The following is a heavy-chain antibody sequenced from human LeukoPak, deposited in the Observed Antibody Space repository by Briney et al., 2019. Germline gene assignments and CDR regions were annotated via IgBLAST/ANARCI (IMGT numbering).Heavy chain of an antibody. D-gene: IGHD3-22*01. CDR2: ISGSGGST. CDR3: ASTPRYYDSSGYFKGYAFDI. J-gene: IGHJ3*02. V-gene: IGHV3-23*01. Sequence: GGSLRPSCAASGFTFSSYAMSWVRQAPGKGLEWVSAISGSGGSTYYADSVKGRFTISRDNSKNTLYLQMNSLRAEDTAVYYCASTPRYYDSSGYFKGYAFDIWGQGTMVTVSS. CDR1: GFTFSSYA.